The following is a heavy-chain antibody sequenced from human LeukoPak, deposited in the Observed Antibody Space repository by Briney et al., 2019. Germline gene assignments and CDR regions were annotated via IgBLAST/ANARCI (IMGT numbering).Heavy chain of an antibody. J-gene: IGHJ4*02. V-gene: IGHV3-53*01. D-gene: IGHD3-10*01. CDR2: IYSGGST. CDR1: GFTVSSNY. CDR3: AGSGSYETFDY. Sequence: GGSLRLSCAASGFTVSSNYMSWVRQAPGKGLEWVSVIYSGGSTYYADSVKGRFTISRDNSKNTLYLQMNSLRAEDTAVCYCAGSGSYETFDYWGQGTLVTVSS.